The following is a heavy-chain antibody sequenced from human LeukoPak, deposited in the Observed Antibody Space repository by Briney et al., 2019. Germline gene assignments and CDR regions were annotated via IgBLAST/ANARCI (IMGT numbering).Heavy chain of an antibody. Sequence: SETLSLTCTVSGGSIFSFYWSWVRQPLGKGLEWIGYIYYTGTTNYNPSLKSRVTISVDTSKNQFSLKLSSVTAADTAVYYCARGGWRLDYWGQGTLVSVSS. D-gene: IGHD2-15*01. J-gene: IGHJ4*02. CDR3: ARGGWRLDY. CDR1: GGSIFSFY. V-gene: IGHV4-59*01. CDR2: IYYTGTT.